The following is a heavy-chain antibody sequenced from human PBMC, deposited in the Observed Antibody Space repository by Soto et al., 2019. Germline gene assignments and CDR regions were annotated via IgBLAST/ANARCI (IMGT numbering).Heavy chain of an antibody. CDR1: GFTFSSYS. CDR2: ISSSSSYI. J-gene: IGHJ4*02. CDR3: ARDGEYGSPNYYFDY. D-gene: IGHD3-10*01. Sequence: GGSLRLSCAASGFTFSSYSMNWVRQAPGKGLEWVSSISSSSSYIYYADSVKGRFTISRDNAKNSLYLQMNSLRAEDTAVYYCARDGEYGSPNYYFDYWGQGTLVTVSS. V-gene: IGHV3-21*01.